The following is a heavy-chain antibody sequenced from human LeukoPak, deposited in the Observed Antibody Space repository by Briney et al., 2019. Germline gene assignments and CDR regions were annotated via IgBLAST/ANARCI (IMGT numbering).Heavy chain of an antibody. Sequence: ASVKVSCKASGYTFTGYYMHWVRQAPGQGLEWMGWINPNSGGTNYAQKFQGWVTMTRDTSISTVYMELSRLRSDDTAVYYCARSYSSTVVTFFDYWGQGTLVTVSS. CDR1: GYTFTGYY. CDR3: ARSYSSTVVTFFDY. J-gene: IGHJ4*02. CDR2: INPNSGGT. V-gene: IGHV1-2*04. D-gene: IGHD4-23*01.